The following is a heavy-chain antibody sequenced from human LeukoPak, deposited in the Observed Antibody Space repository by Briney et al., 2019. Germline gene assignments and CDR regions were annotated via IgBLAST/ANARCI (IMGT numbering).Heavy chain of an antibody. V-gene: IGHV3-73*01. J-gene: IGHJ4*02. CDR1: GFTFSGSA. Sequence: GGSLRLSCAASGFTFSGSAMHWVRQASGKGLEWVGRIRSKANSYATEYAASVKGRFTISRDDSKNTAYLQMNSLKTEDTAVYYCTPIAVAGPPHYWGQGTLVTVSS. CDR3: TPIAVAGPPHY. D-gene: IGHD6-19*01. CDR2: IRSKANSYAT.